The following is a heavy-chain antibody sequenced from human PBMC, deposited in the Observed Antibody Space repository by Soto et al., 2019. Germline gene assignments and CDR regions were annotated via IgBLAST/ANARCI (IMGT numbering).Heavy chain of an antibody. CDR3: AGTYDSLDY. D-gene: IGHD3-22*01. CDR2: IDSSGSHT. V-gene: IGHV3-21*01. CDR1: GITFSNYY. Sequence: EVQMVESGGGLVKPGGSLRLSCAASGITFSNYYMNWVRQAPGKGLECVSSIDSSGSHTFYADSVKGRFTISRDNAINALYLQMNSLRAEDTAVYHCAGTYDSLDYWGQGTLVTVSS. J-gene: IGHJ4*02.